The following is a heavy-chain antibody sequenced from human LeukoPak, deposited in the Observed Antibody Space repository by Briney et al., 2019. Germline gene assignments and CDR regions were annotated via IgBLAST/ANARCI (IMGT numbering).Heavy chain of an antibody. J-gene: IGHJ6*03. D-gene: IGHD2-15*01. CDR3: ARLKLGYCSGGSCRYYYYYMDV. Sequence: SETLSLTCAAYGGSFSGYYWSWIRQPPGKGLEWIGEINHSGSTNYNPSLKSRVTISVDTSKNQFSLKLSSVTAADTAVYYCARLKLGYCSGGSCRYYYYYMDVWGKGTTVTISS. CDR2: INHSGST. V-gene: IGHV4-34*01. CDR1: GGSFSGYY.